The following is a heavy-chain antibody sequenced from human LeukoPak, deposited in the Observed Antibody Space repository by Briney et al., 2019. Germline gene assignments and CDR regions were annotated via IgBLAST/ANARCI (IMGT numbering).Heavy chain of an antibody. CDR1: GFTFSSHS. CDR2: ISSSSSTI. J-gene: IGHJ4*02. CDR3: ARDRDWTFDY. Sequence: PGGSLRLSCAASGFTFSSHSMNWVRQAPGKGLEWVSYISSSSSTIYYADSVKGRFTISRDNAKNSLYLQMNSLRAEDTAVYYCARDRDWTFDYWGQGALVTVSS. V-gene: IGHV3-48*04. D-gene: IGHD2-21*02.